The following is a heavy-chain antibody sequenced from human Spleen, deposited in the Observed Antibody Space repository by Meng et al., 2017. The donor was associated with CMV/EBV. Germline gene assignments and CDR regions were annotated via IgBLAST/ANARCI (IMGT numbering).Heavy chain of an antibody. V-gene: IGHV1-18*01. D-gene: IGHD3-10*01. CDR2: ISGYNGRT. CDR1: GYPFISYG. Sequence: ASVKVSCKTSGYPFISYGISWVRQAPGKGLEWMGWISGYNGRTNYAQSFQGRLTLTTDTSTSTAYMELRSLRSDDTAVYYCARESGYYYGSGSPWFYYYYGMDVWGQGTTVTVSS. CDR3: ARESGYYYGSGSPWFYYYYGMDV. J-gene: IGHJ6*02.